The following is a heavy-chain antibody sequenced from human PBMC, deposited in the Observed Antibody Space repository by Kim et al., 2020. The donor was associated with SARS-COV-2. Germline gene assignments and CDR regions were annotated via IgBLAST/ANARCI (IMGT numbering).Heavy chain of an antibody. D-gene: IGHD3-9*01. V-gene: IGHV4-59*01. CDR3: ARGAEDDILTGYYSLNWFDP. J-gene: IGHJ5*02. CDR2: IYYSGST. CDR1: GGSISSYY. Sequence: SETLSLTCTVSGGSISSYYWSWIRQPPGKGLEWIGYIYYSGSTNYNPSLKSRVTISVDTSKNQFSLKLSSVTAADTAVYYCARGAEDDILTGYYSLNWFDPWGQGTLVTVSS.